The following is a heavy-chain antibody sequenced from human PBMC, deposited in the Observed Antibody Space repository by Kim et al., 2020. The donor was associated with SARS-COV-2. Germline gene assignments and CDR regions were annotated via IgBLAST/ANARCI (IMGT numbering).Heavy chain of an antibody. CDR2: INSDGSST. Sequence: GGSLRLSCAASGFTFSSYWMHWVRQAPGKGLVWVSRINSDGSSTSYADSVKGRFTISRDNAKNTLYLQMNSLRAEDTAVYYCARDLHQAYCGGDCYPDYYYYYGMDVWGQGTTVTVSS. CDR1: GFTFSSYW. V-gene: IGHV3-74*01. CDR3: ARDLHQAYCGGDCYPDYYYYYGMDV. D-gene: IGHD2-21*02. J-gene: IGHJ6*02.